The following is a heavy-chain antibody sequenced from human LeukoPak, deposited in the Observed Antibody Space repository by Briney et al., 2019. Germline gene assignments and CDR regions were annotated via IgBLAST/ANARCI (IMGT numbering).Heavy chain of an antibody. D-gene: IGHD2-15*01. CDR1: GYTFTGYY. CDR2: INPNSGGT. V-gene: IGHV1-2*02. CDR3: AREPLGYCSGGSCYRYNWFDP. J-gene: IGHJ5*02. Sequence: ASVKVSCKASGYTFTGYYMHWVRQAPGQGLKWMGWINPNSGGTNYAQKFQGRVTMTRDTSISTAYMELSRLRSDDTAVYYCAREPLGYCSGGSCYRYNWFDPWGQGTLVTVSS.